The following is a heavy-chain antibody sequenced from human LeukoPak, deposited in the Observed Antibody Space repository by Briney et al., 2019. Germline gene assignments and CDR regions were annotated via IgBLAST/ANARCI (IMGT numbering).Heavy chain of an antibody. Sequence: ASVKVSCKGSGGTFSSYAISWVRQAPGQGLEWMGGIIPIFGTANYAQKFQGRVTITADESTSTAYMELSSLRSEDTAVYYCARERCSSTSCYKYFQHWGQGTLVTVSS. V-gene: IGHV1-69*13. CDR3: ARERCSSTSCYKYFQH. CDR2: IIPIFGTA. CDR1: GGTFSSYA. J-gene: IGHJ1*01. D-gene: IGHD2-2*02.